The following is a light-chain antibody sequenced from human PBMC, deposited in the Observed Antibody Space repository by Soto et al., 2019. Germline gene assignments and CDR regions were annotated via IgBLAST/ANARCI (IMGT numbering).Light chain of an antibody. J-gene: IGKJ1*01. Sequence: EIVMTQSPGTLSVSPVARFTLSCRASQSVRSKLVWYQRKPGQSPRLLIYDASTRATGMPGRFSGSGSGTEFTLTISSLQSEDFAVYYCQQYNNWPWTFGQGTKVDIK. CDR2: DAS. V-gene: IGKV3-15*01. CDR3: QQYNNWPWT. CDR1: QSVRSK.